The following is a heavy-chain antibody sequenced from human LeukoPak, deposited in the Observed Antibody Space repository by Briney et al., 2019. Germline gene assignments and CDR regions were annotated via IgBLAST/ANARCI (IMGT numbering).Heavy chain of an antibody. V-gene: IGHV3-48*03. J-gene: IGHJ4*02. CDR3: ARESWALDY. CDR1: GFTFNNYE. CDR2: IDTSGSTI. Sequence: PRGSLRLSCAASGFTFNNYEMNWVRQAPGKGLEWVSYIDTSGSTIYYADSVRGRFTISRDNAKNSLYLQMNSLRAEDTAVYYCARESWALDYWGQGTLVTVSS.